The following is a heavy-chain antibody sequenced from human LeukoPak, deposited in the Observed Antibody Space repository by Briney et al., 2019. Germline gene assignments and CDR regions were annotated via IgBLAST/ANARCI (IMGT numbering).Heavy chain of an antibody. CDR3: ARDSLDSITMIVVVIAEGGFDY. Sequence: SETLSLTCTVSGYSISSGYYWGWIRQPPGKGLEWIGSIYHSRSTYYNPSLKSRVTISVDTSKNQFSLKLSSVTAADTAVYYCARDSLDSITMIVVVIAEGGFDYWGQGTLVTVSS. CDR1: GYSISSGYY. D-gene: IGHD3-22*01. V-gene: IGHV4-38-2*02. CDR2: IYHSRST. J-gene: IGHJ4*02.